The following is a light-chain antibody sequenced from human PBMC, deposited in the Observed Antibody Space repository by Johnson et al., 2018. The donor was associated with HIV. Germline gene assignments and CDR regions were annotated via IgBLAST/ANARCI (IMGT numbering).Light chain of an antibody. V-gene: IGLV1-51*01. J-gene: IGLJ1*01. CDR1: SSNIGNNY. CDR2: DNS. CDR3: ATWDSSLSVYV. Sequence: SVLTQPPSVSAAPGQKVTISCSGSSSNIGNNYVSWYQQLPGTAPKLLIYDNSKRPSGIPDRFSGSTSGTSATLVITGPQTGDEADYHCATWDSSLSVYVFGTGTKVTVL.